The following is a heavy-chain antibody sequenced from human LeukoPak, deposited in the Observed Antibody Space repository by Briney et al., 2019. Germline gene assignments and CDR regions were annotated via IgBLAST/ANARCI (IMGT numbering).Heavy chain of an antibody. Sequence: GGSLRLSCAASGFTFSDYSMNWVRQAPGKGLEWISYIGIDSGNTVYADSVKGRFTISGDKAKNSLYLQMNSLRVEDTAVYYCARDYKYAFDNWGQGTLVTVSS. CDR3: ARDYKYAFDN. CDR2: IGIDSGNT. D-gene: IGHD5-24*01. J-gene: IGHJ4*02. V-gene: IGHV3-48*01. CDR1: GFTFSDYS.